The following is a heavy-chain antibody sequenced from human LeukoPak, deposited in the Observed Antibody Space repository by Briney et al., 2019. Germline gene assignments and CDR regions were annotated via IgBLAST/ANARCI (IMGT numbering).Heavy chain of an antibody. V-gene: IGHV1-18*01. CDR2: ISAYNGNT. Sequence: GASVKVSCKASGYTFTSYGISWVRQAPGQGLEWMGWISAYNGNTNYAQKLQGRVTMTTDTSTSTAYMELSSLRYEDTAVYYCARAHDSSGFQAYWGHGTLVTVSS. CDR3: ARAHDSSGFQAY. CDR1: GYTFTSYG. J-gene: IGHJ4*01. D-gene: IGHD3-22*01.